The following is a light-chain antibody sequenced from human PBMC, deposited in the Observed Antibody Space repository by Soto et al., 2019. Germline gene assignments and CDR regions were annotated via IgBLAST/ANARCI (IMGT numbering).Light chain of an antibody. Sequence: QSVLTQPASVSGSPGQSITISCTGTSSDVGGYHYVSWYQQYPGKAPKVMIYDVSNRPSGVSNRSSGSKSGTTASLTISGLQAEDEADYYCSSYTSSITYVFGTGTKVTVL. CDR2: DVS. CDR3: SSYTSSITYV. J-gene: IGLJ1*01. V-gene: IGLV2-14*01. CDR1: SSDVGGYHY.